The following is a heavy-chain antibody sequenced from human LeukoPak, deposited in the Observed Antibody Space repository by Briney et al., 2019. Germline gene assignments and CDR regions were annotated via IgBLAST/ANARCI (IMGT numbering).Heavy chain of an antibody. J-gene: IGHJ3*02. D-gene: IGHD2-8*01. V-gene: IGHV6-1*01. Sequence: SQTLSLTCAISGDSVSRKAVARNWIRQSPSRGLEWLGRAYSGSNDYAVSVKGRITINADTSKNQFSLQLNSVTPEDTAVYYCARGSNSAFDIWGLGTTVTVSS. CDR2: AYSGSN. CDR3: ARGSNSAFDI. CDR1: GDSVSRKAVA.